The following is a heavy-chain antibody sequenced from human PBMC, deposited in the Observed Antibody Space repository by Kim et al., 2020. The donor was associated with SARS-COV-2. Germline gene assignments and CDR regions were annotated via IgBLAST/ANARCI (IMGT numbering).Heavy chain of an antibody. CDR3: ARQRDSSTYFPDYFDS. D-gene: IGHD6-13*01. V-gene: IGHV4-39*01. J-gene: IGHJ4*02. Sequence: PAPTSRTTISGDTSKNQFSLKLSSVTATDTAVYFCARQRDSSTYFPDYFDSWGPGALVTVSS.